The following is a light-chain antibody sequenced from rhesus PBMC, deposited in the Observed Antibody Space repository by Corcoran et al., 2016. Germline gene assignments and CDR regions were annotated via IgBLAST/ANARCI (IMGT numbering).Light chain of an antibody. V-gene: IGKV1-74*01. CDR2: KAS. Sequence: DIQMTQSPSSLSASVGDRVTITCRASENVNNYLHWYQQKPGKAPKLLIYKASTLQGGVPSRFSGSGSGTDFTLTISSLQPEDFATYYCQHSYGTPLTFGGGTKVELK. J-gene: IGKJ4*01. CDR3: QHSYGTPLT. CDR1: ENVNNY.